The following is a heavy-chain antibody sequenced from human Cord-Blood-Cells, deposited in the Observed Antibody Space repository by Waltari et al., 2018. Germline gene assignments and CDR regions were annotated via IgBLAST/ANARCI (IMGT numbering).Heavy chain of an antibody. Sequence: EVQLVESGGGLVQPGGSLRLSCAASGFTFSSYWMSWVRQAPGKGLEWVANIKQDGSWKYYVDSVKGRFTISRDNAKNSLYLQMNSLRAEDTAVYYGARGAGYFPLYSGSYYWYYYCDYWGQGTLVTVSS. CDR3: ARGAGYFPLYSGSYYWYYYCDY. CDR1: GFTFSSYW. J-gene: IGHJ4*02. V-gene: IGHV3-7*04. CDR2: IKQDGSWK. D-gene: IGHD1-26*01.